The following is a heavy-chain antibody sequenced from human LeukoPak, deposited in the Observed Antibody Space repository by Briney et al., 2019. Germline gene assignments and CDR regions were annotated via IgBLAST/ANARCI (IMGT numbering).Heavy chain of an antibody. CDR3: AREGYCSGGSCLDYYYYMDV. J-gene: IGHJ6*03. CDR2: ITYSSSYM. CDR1: EFTFSSYS. Sequence: PGGSLRLSCAASEFTFSSYSLNWVRQAPGKGLGWVSSITYSSSYMYYADSVKGRFTISRDNAKNSLYLQMNSLRAEDTAVYYCAREGYCSGGSCLDYYYYMDVWGKGTTVTVSS. V-gene: IGHV3-21*01. D-gene: IGHD2-15*01.